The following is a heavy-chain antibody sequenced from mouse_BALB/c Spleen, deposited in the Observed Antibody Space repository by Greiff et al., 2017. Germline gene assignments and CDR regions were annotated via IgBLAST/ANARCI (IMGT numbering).Heavy chain of an antibody. CDR2: ISYDGSN. J-gene: IGHJ2*01. D-gene: IGHD2-1*01. Sequence: ESGPGLVKPSQSLSLTCSVTGYSITSGYYWNWIRQFPGNKLEWMGYISYDGSNNYNPSLKNRISITRDTSKNQFFLKLNSVTTEDTATYYCASSYGNYWGQGTTLTVSS. V-gene: IGHV3-6*02. CDR3: ASSYGNY. CDR1: GYSITSGYY.